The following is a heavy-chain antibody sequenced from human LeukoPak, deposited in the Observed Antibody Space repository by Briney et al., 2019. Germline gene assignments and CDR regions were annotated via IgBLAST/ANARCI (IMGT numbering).Heavy chain of an antibody. Sequence: PGGSLRLSCAASGSTFSSYGMSWVRQAPGKGLEWVSAISGSGGSTYYADSVKGRFTISRDNSKNTLYLQMNSLRAEDTAVYYCAKKMGGVAGSFDYWGQGTLVTVSS. D-gene: IGHD6-19*01. CDR2: ISGSGGST. CDR1: GSTFSSYG. V-gene: IGHV3-23*01. CDR3: AKKMGGVAGSFDY. J-gene: IGHJ4*02.